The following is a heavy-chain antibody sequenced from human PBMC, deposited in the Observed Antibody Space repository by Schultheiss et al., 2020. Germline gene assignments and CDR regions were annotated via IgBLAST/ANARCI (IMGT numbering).Heavy chain of an antibody. D-gene: IGHD2-2*02. J-gene: IGHJ3*02. CDR1: GGSISSSNW. Sequence: SETLSLTCAVSGGSISSSNWWSWVRQPPGKGLEWIGYIYYSGSTYYNPSLKSRVTISVDTSKNQFSLKLSSVTAADTAVYYCARHNTLRSAFDIWGQGTMVTVSS. CDR2: IYYSGST. V-gene: IGHV4-4*02. CDR3: ARHNTLRSAFDI.